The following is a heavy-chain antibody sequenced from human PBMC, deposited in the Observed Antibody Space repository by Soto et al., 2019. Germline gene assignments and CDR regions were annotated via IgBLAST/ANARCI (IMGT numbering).Heavy chain of an antibody. V-gene: IGHV3-23*01. CDR3: AKDWPGTSSVTSDY. Sequence: EVHLLQSGGTLIQPGGSLRLSCEASGFDFSAYAMTWVRQAPGKGLEWVSGITYTGDTTYYPDSVKGRFTISRDNFKNTVYLQLNSLRPDDTAMYYCAKDWPGTSSVTSDYWGQGTLVTVSS. CDR2: ITYTGDTT. D-gene: IGHD4-17*01. J-gene: IGHJ4*02. CDR1: GFDFSAYA.